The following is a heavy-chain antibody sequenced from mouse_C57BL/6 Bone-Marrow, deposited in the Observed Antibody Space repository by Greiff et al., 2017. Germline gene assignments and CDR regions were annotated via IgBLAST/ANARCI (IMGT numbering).Heavy chain of an antibody. D-gene: IGHD2-2*01. CDR3: ARSSAGYQDWYFDV. V-gene: IGHV1-18*01. CDR2: INPNNGGT. Sequence: EVQLQQSGPELVKPGASVKIPCKASGYTFTDYNMDWVKQSHGKSLEWIGDINPNNGGTIYNQKFKGKATLTVDKSSSTAYMELRSLTSEDTAVYYGARSSAGYQDWYFDVWGTGTTVTVSS. J-gene: IGHJ1*03. CDR1: GYTFTDYN.